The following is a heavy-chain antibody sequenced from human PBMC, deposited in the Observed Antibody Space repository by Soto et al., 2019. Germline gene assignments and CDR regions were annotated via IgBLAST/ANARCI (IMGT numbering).Heavy chain of an antibody. Sequence: SETLSLTCAVSSGSISSSNWWSWVRQPPGKGLEWIGEIYHSGSTNYNPSLKSRVTISVDKSKNQFSLKLSSVTAADTAVYYCARTMVRGVYLDYWGQGTLVTVSS. CDR3: ARTMVRGVYLDY. V-gene: IGHV4-4*02. CDR1: SGSISSSNW. J-gene: IGHJ4*02. D-gene: IGHD3-10*01. CDR2: IYHSGST.